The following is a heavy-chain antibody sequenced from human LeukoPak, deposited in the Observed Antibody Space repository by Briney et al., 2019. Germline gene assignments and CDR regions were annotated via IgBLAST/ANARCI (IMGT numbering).Heavy chain of an antibody. J-gene: IGHJ6*02. Sequence: GASVKVSCKASGYTFTSYDINWVRQATGQGLEWMGWMNPNSGNTGYAQKFQGRVTMTRNTSISTAYMELSSLRPEDTAVYYCARGGVLRYFDWTDYYYGMDVWGQGTTVTVSS. V-gene: IGHV1-8*01. CDR1: GYTFTSYD. CDR3: ARGGVLRYFDWTDYYYGMDV. D-gene: IGHD3-9*01. CDR2: MNPNSGNT.